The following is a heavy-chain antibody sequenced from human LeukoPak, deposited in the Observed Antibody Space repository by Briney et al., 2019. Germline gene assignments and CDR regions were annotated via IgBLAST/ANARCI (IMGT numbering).Heavy chain of an antibody. Sequence: PSETLSLTCTVSGGSISSSSYYWGWMRQPPGKGLEWIGSIYYSGSTYYNPSLKSRVTISVDTSKNQFSLELSSVTAADTAVYYCVRYQLLLYNWFDPWGQGTLVTVSS. V-gene: IGHV4-39*07. CDR3: VRYQLLLYNWFDP. D-gene: IGHD2-2*01. J-gene: IGHJ5*02. CDR2: IYYSGST. CDR1: GGSISSSSYY.